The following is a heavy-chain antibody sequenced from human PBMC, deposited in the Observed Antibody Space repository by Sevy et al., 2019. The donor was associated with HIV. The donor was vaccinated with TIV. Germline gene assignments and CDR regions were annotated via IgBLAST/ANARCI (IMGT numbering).Heavy chain of an antibody. Sequence: LSLTCAATGFSFSRYGMHWARQAPGKGLEWLAVISNDGSDKEYAESVKGRFTVSRDNSKDTVYLQMNSLRLEDTAVYYCANSRGRFEGSSWLYYYYIMDVWGQGTTVTVSS. V-gene: IGHV3-30*18. CDR1: GFSFSRYG. J-gene: IGHJ6*02. D-gene: IGHD6-13*01. CDR2: ISNDGSDK. CDR3: ANSRGRFEGSSWLYYYYIMDV.